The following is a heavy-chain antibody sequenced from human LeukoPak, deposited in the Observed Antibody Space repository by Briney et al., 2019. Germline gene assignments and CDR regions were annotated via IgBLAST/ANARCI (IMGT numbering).Heavy chain of an antibody. CDR1: GGFISSGGYY. J-gene: IGHJ4*02. Sequence: SETLSLICTVSGGFISSGGYYWGWIRQPPGKGLEWIGYIYHSGTTYYNPSLKSRVTMSVDKSKNHFSLRLTSVTAADTATYYCVRESSRSVARADYWGQGALVTVSS. D-gene: IGHD6-19*01. V-gene: IGHV4-30-2*01. CDR3: VRESSRSVARADY. CDR2: IYHSGTT.